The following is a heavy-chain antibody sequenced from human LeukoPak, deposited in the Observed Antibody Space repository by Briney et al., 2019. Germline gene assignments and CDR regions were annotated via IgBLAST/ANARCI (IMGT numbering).Heavy chain of an antibody. D-gene: IGHD1-7*01. Sequence: PGGSLRLSCAASGFTFSSYGMHWVRQAPGKGLEWVAVISYDGSNKYYADSVKGRFTISRDSSKNTLYLQMNSLRAEDTAVYYCANWNYYFDYWGQGTLVTVSS. CDR2: ISYDGSNK. J-gene: IGHJ4*02. CDR3: ANWNYYFDY. CDR1: GFTFSSYG. V-gene: IGHV3-30*18.